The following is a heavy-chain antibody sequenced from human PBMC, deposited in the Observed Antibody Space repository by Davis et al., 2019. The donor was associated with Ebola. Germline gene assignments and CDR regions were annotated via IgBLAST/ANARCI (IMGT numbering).Heavy chain of an antibody. D-gene: IGHD2-15*01. Sequence: GESLKISCAASGFTFSNYYFSWVRQAPGKGLEWVSSIYGDTTTYYADSVKGRFTISRHNSKNTLYLQMSSLRKEDTALYYCAAEGGYCSGGSCFSVPFDYWGQGTLVPVSS. CDR1: GFTFSNYY. V-gene: IGHV3-53*04. J-gene: IGHJ4*02. CDR2: IYGDTTT. CDR3: AAEGGYCSGGSCFSVPFDY.